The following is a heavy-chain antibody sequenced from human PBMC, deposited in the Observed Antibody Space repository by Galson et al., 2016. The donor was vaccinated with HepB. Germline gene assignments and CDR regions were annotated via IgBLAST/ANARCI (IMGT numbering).Heavy chain of an antibody. Sequence: SETLSLTCSVSGASISGTEYYWGWIRQPPGRGLEWIGSIYHTESTYYNPSLESRVTLSMDTSKNQLSLRLNSVAAADTGVYYCATCIVVAGKMYYYYLDVWGKGTTVTGSS. CDR3: ATCIVVAGKMYYYYLDV. CDR2: IYHTEST. CDR1: GASISGTEYY. J-gene: IGHJ6*03. D-gene: IGHD2-21*01. V-gene: IGHV4-39*01.